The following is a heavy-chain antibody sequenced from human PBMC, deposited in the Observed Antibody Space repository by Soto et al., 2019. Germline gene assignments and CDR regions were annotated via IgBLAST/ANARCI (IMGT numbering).Heavy chain of an antibody. CDR2: IKQDGSEK. D-gene: IGHD4-17*01. J-gene: IGHJ4*02. CDR1: GFTFSSYW. V-gene: IGHV3-7*01. CDR3: AVVSRGLRPDY. Sequence: GGSLRLSCAASGFTFSSYWMTWVRQAPGKGLEWVANIKQDGSEKYYVDSVKGRFTISRDNAKNSLYLQMNSLRAEDTAVYYCAVVSRGLRPDYWGQGTLVTVSS.